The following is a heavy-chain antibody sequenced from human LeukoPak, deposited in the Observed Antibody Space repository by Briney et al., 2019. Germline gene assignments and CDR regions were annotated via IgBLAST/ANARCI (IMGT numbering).Heavy chain of an antibody. Sequence: PSETLSLTCAVYGGSFSGYYWSWIRQPPGKGLEWIGEINHSGSTNYNPSLKSRVTISVDTSKNQFSLRLSSVTAADTAVYYCARFSAYYYGSGSYYYFDYWGQGTLVTVSS. CDR3: ARFSAYYYGSGSYYYFDY. CDR1: GGSFSGYY. D-gene: IGHD3-10*01. V-gene: IGHV4-34*01. CDR2: INHSGST. J-gene: IGHJ4*02.